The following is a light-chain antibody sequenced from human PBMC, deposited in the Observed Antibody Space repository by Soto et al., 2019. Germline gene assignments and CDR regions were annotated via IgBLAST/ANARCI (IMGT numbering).Light chain of an antibody. CDR2: GNN. V-gene: IGLV1-47*01. CDR1: NSNIGRDN. CDR3: AAWDDSLSGVV. J-gene: IGLJ2*01. Sequence: QSVLTQPPSASGAPGQRVTISCSGSNSNIGRDNVYWYQHLPGTTPKLLIYGNNQRPSGVPDRFSGFKSGTSASLAISGLRSEDESDYYCAAWDDSLSGVVFGGGTKLTVL.